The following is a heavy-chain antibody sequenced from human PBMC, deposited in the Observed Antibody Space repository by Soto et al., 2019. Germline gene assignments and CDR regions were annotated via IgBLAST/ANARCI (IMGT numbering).Heavy chain of an antibody. CDR3: ARGSPVLRGVSSSWYDGIFDY. V-gene: IGHV1-46*01. Sequence: QVQLVQSGAEVKKPGASVKVSCKASGYTFTSYNMHWVRQAPGQGLEWMGTINPSGGSTSYAQKFQGRVTMTRDTSTSTVYMELSSLRSEDTAVYYCARGSPVLRGVSSSWYDGIFDYWGQGTLVTVSS. CDR1: GYTFTSYN. D-gene: IGHD6-13*01. J-gene: IGHJ4*02. CDR2: INPSGGST.